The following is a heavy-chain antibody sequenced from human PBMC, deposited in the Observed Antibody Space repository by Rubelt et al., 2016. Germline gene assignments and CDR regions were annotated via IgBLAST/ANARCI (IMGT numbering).Heavy chain of an antibody. CDR1: GGSISSGTYY. J-gene: IGHJ6*02. CDR2: IYYSGTT. Sequence: QLQLQESGPGLVKPSETLSLTCSVSGGSISSGTYYWGWIRQPPGKGLEWIGSIYYSGTTYYNPSLKRRVTISVDTSQNNFSLNLNTVTAADTAVYYCALTTIIPGMDVWGQGTTVTVSS. D-gene: IGHD2-21*02. CDR3: ALTTIIPGMDV. V-gene: IGHV4-39*07.